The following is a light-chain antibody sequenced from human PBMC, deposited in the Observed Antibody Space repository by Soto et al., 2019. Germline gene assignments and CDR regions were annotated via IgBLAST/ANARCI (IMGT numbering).Light chain of an antibody. CDR3: QQYSKWPLT. V-gene: IGKV3-15*01. Sequence: EIVMTQSPATLSVSPGEKATLSCRASQTVSKNLAWYQQKPGQAPRLLIYFASTRATGIPARFSGSGSGTEFTLTISSLQSEDFAVYYCQQYSKWPLTFGGGTKVETK. J-gene: IGKJ4*01. CDR1: QTVSKN. CDR2: FAS.